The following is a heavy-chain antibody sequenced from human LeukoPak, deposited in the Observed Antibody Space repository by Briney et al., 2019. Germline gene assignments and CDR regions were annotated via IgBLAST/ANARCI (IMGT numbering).Heavy chain of an antibody. CDR3: ARRVRQLLSTAWFDP. Sequence: ASVKVSCKASGYPFRGDNMHWVRQAPGQGFEWIGCINPNNGDTVYAQKFQGRVTMAWDTSISTVYMELKRLISDDTAMYYCARRVRQLLSTAWFDPWGQGTLVTVSS. CDR2: INPNNGDT. J-gene: IGHJ5*02. V-gene: IGHV1-2*02. D-gene: IGHD2-2*01. CDR1: GYPFRGDN.